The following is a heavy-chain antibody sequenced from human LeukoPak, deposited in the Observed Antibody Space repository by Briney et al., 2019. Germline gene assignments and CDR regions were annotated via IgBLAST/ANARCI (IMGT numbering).Heavy chain of an antibody. CDR1: GFTFSSYS. V-gene: IGHV3-48*01. D-gene: IGHD1-26*01. CDR2: ISSSSSTI. CDR3: AKDRGGLVGATYAFDI. J-gene: IGHJ3*02. Sequence: GGSLRLSCAASGFTFSSYSMNWVRQAPGKGLEWVSYISSSSSTIYYADSVKGRFTISRDNAKNSLYLQMNSLRAEDTAVYYCAKDRGGLVGATYAFDIWGQGTMVTVSS.